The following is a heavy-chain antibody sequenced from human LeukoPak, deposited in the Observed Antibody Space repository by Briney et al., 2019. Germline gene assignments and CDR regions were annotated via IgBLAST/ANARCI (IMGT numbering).Heavy chain of an antibody. CDR3: ARGEFGDYYYFYMDV. CDR2: ITSSGRYI. Sequence: GSLRLSCAASGFTFSSYSMNWVRQAPGKGLEWVSSITSSGRYIYYADSVKGRFTISRDDAKNSLFLQMNSLRAEDTATYYCARGEFGDYYYFYMDVWGKGTTVTVSS. V-gene: IGHV3-21*01. J-gene: IGHJ6*03. CDR1: GFTFSSYS. D-gene: IGHD2/OR15-2a*01.